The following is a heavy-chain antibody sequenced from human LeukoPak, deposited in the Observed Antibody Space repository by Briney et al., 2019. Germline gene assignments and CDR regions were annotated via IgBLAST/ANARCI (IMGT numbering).Heavy chain of an antibody. D-gene: IGHD2-2*01. J-gene: IGHJ6*03. V-gene: IGHV1-24*01. CDR1: GYTLTELS. CDR2: FDPEDGET. Sequence: ASVKVSCKVSGYTLTELSMHWVRQAPGKGLAWMGGFDPEDGETIYAQKFQGRVTMTEDTSTDTAYMELSSLRSEDTAVYYCATYKVVPAAIEVNYYYYMDVWGKGTTVTVSS. CDR3: ATYKVVPAAIEVNYYYYMDV.